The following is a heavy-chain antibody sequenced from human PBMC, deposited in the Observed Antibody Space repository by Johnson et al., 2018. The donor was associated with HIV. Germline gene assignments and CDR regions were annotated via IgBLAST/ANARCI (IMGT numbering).Heavy chain of an antibody. Sequence: VQLVESGGGLVQPGGSLRLSCAASGFTFSSYWMSWVRQAPGKGLEWVANIKQDGSEKYYVDSVKGRFTISRDNAKNSLYLQMNSLRAEYTAVYYCARDARQPGGDAFDIWGQGTMVTVSS. CDR2: IKQDGSEK. V-gene: IGHV3-7*01. CDR3: ARDARQPGGDAFDI. CDR1: GFTFSSYW. J-gene: IGHJ3*02. D-gene: IGHD3-16*01.